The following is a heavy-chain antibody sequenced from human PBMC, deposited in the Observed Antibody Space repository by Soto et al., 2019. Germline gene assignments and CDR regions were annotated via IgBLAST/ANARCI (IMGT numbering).Heavy chain of an antibody. V-gene: IGHV3-30*18. CDR2: ISYDGSNK. D-gene: IGHD6-13*01. CDR1: GFTFSSYG. CDR3: AKDKVLNAAADYYFDY. Sequence: GGSLRLSCAASGFTFSSYGMHWVRQAPGKGLEWVAVISYDGSNKYYADSVKGRFTISRDNSKNTLYLQMNSLRAEDTAVYYCAKDKVLNAAADYYFDYWGQGTLVTVSS. J-gene: IGHJ4*02.